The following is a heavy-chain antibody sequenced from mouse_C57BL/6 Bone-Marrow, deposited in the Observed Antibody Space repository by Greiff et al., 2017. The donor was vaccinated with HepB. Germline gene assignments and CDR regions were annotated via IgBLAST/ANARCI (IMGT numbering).Heavy chain of an antibody. J-gene: IGHJ3*01. CDR2: INPNNGGT. Sequence: VQLQQSGPELVKPGASVKISCKASGYTFTDYYMNWVKQSHGKSLEWIGDINPNNGGTSYNQKFKGKATLTVDKSSSTAYMELRSLTSEDSAVYYCATIYDGYFAWFAYWGQGTLVTVSA. CDR3: ATIYDGYFAWFAY. D-gene: IGHD2-3*01. V-gene: IGHV1-26*01. CDR1: GYTFTDYY.